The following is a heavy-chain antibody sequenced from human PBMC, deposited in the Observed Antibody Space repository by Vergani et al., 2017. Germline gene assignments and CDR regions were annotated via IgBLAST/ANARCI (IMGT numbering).Heavy chain of an antibody. CDR2: INHSGST. Sequence: QVQLQQWGAGLLKPSEPLSLTCAVYGGSFSGYYWSWIRQPPGKGLEWIGEINHSGSTNYNPSLKSRVTISVDTSKNQFSLKLSSVTAADTAVYYCARGVYCSSTSCYFVYYYYMDVWGKGTTVTVSS. CDR1: GGSFSGYY. V-gene: IGHV4-34*01. J-gene: IGHJ6*03. CDR3: ARGVYCSSTSCYFVYYYYMDV. D-gene: IGHD2-2*01.